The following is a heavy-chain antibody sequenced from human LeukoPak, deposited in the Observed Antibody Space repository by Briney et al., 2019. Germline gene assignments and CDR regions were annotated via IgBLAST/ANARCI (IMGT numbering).Heavy chain of an antibody. CDR2: ISGSGGRT. D-gene: IGHD3-22*01. V-gene: IGHV3-23*01. Sequence: GGSLRLSCAAPRLTFSIYAMSWVRQAPGKGLEWVSTISGSGGRTYYADSVKGRFTISRDDSKNTLYLQMKSLRAEDTAVYYCARDKGDYDTSGSLFVFGGQGTLVTVSS. CDR3: ARDKGDYDTSGSLFVF. CDR1: RLTFSIYA. J-gene: IGHJ4*02.